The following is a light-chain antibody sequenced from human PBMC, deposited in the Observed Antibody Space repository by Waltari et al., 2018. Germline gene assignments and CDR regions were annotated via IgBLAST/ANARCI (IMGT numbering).Light chain of an antibody. CDR3: STWDHSLRAQV. CDR1: SNNIGSYA. J-gene: IGLJ3*02. CDR2: GNA. V-gene: IGLV1-44*01. Sequence: QSALTQEASVSGTVGQKVTLSCTGNSNNIGSYAVGWYQQISHGATKTVMFGNALPSGLPDRFPGSKSGTTASLPISGLQPEDEADYYCSTWDHSLRAQVFGGGTKLTVL.